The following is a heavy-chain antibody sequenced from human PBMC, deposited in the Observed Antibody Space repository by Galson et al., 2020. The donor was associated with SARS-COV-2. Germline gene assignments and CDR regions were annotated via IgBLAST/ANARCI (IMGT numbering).Heavy chain of an antibody. CDR2: IYYSGST. V-gene: IGHV4-61*01. CDR1: GGSVSSGSYY. Sequence: SETLSLTCTVSGGSVSSGSYYWSWIRQPPGKGLEWIGYIYYSGSTNYNPSLTSRVTISVDTSKNQFSLKLSSVTAADTAVYYCARSPIYLGGNNWFDPWGQGTLVTVSS. J-gene: IGHJ5*02. D-gene: IGHD2-21*01. CDR3: ARSPIYLGGNNWFDP.